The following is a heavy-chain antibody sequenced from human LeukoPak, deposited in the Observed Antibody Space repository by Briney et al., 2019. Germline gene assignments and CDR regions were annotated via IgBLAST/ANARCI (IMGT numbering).Heavy chain of an antibody. D-gene: IGHD6-13*01. Sequence: GGSLRLSCAASGFTFSSYWMSWVRQVPGKGLEWVANIKEDGTDKYHVDSVKGRFTVSRDNAKNSLYLQMNSLRAEDTAVYYCARTSGSSSLGDYWGQGTLVTVSS. V-gene: IGHV3-7*04. CDR1: GFTFSSYW. CDR3: ARTSGSSSLGDY. J-gene: IGHJ4*02. CDR2: IKEDGTDK.